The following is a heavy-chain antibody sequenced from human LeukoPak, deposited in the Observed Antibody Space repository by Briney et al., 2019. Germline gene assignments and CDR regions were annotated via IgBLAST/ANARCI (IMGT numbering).Heavy chain of an antibody. Sequence: SETLSLTCTVSGYSNSSGYYWGWIRQPPGKGLEWIGSIYHSGSTYYNPSLKSRVTISVDTSKNQFSLRLTSVTAADTAVYFCARTLVEPTATDAFDIWGQGTMVTVSS. D-gene: IGHD2-2*01. CDR2: IYHSGST. CDR1: GYSNSSGYY. J-gene: IGHJ3*02. CDR3: ARTLVEPTATDAFDI. V-gene: IGHV4-38-2*02.